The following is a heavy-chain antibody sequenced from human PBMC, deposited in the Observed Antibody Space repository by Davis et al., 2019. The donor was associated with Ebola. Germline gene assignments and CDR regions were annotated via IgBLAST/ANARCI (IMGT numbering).Heavy chain of an antibody. D-gene: IGHD5-12*01. J-gene: IGHJ6*02. Sequence: KVSCKGSGYSFTSYWIGWVRQMPGKGLEWMGIIYPGDSDTRYSPSFQGQVTISADKSISTAYLQWSSLKASDTAMYYCARLRVATSYYYYGMDVWGQGTTVTVSS. CDR2: IYPGDSDT. CDR1: GYSFTSYW. CDR3: ARLRVATSYYYYGMDV. V-gene: IGHV5-51*01.